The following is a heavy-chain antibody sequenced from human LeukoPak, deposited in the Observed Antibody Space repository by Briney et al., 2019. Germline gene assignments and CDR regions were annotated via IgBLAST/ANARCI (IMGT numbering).Heavy chain of an antibody. CDR3: AREEGPTKAFDI. J-gene: IGHJ3*02. CDR2: IYISGST. Sequence: SETLSLTCTVSGASISSYYWSWIRQPAGKGLEWIGRIYISGSTNYNPSLKSRVTMSVDTSKNQFSLKLSSVTAADTAVYHCAREEGPTKAFDIWGQGTMVTVSS. CDR1: GASISSYY. V-gene: IGHV4-4*07.